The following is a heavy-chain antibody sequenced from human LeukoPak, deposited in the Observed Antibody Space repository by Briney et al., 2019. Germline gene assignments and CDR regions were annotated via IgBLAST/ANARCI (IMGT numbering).Heavy chain of an antibody. CDR2: ISAYNGNT. Sequence: ASVKVSCKASGYTFTSYGISWVRRAPGQGLEWMGWISAYNGNTNYAQKLQGRVTMTTDTSTSTAYMELRSLRSDDTAVYYCARDSITGTTYNWFDPWGQGTLVTVSS. J-gene: IGHJ5*02. CDR1: GYTFTSYG. CDR3: ARDSITGTTYNWFDP. V-gene: IGHV1-18*01. D-gene: IGHD1-7*01.